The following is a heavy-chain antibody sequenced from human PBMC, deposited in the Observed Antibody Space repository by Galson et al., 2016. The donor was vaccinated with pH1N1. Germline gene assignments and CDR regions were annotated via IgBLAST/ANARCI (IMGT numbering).Heavy chain of an antibody. J-gene: IGHJ3*02. V-gene: IGHV2-70*17. D-gene: IGHD6-19*01. CDR3: ARTRRRGGWAFDI. Sequence: PALVKPTQTLTLTCTFSGFSLSGSGMSVSWIRQPPGKALEWLARLDWDDDKFYSTSLQTRLTISKATSKNQVVLTMTNMDPVDTATYHCARTRRRGGWAFDIWGQGTIITVSS. CDR1: GFSLSGSGMS. CDR2: LDWDDDK.